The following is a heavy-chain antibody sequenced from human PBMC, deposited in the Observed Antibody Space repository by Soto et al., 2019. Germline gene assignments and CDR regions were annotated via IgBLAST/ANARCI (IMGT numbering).Heavy chain of an antibody. CDR3: ARSRYCTSSSCYVSWFDP. D-gene: IGHD2-2*01. CDR1: GYTFTSYA. CDR2: INAGNGNT. V-gene: IGHV1-3*01. Sequence: GASVKVSCKASGYTFTSYAMHWVRQAPGQRLEWMGWINAGNGNTKYSQKFQGRVTITRNTSVSTAYMELSSLGSEDTAVYYCARSRYCTSSSCYVSWFDPWGQGTPVTVSS. J-gene: IGHJ5*02.